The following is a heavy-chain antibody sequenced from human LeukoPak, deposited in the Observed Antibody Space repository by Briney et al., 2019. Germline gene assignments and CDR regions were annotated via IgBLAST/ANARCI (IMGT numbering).Heavy chain of an antibody. CDR1: GGSISSGGYS. J-gene: IGHJ4*02. D-gene: IGHD3-16*01. CDR2: IYHSGST. CDR3: ARERDYIWPYYFDY. Sequence: SQTLSLTCAVSGGSISSGGYSWSWIRQPPGKGLEWIGYIYHSGSTYYNPSLKSRVTISVDTSKNQFSLKLSSVTAADTAVYYCARERDYIWPYYFDYWGQGTLVTVSS. V-gene: IGHV4-30-2*01.